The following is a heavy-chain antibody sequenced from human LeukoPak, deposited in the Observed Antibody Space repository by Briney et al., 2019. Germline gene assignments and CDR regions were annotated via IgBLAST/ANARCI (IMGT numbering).Heavy chain of an antibody. CDR3: ASFPKTTFHSKTTYYDILTGYYRFDY. V-gene: IGHV1-8*03. Sequence: GASVKVSCKASGYTFTRYDINWVRQATGQGLEWMGWINTKSGMTGHAQKFQGRITITKDTSISTVYMELSSLSSEDTAVYYCASFPKTTFHSKTTYYDILTGYYRFDYWGQGTLVTVSS. D-gene: IGHD3-9*01. J-gene: IGHJ4*02. CDR1: GYTFTRYD. CDR2: INTKSGMT.